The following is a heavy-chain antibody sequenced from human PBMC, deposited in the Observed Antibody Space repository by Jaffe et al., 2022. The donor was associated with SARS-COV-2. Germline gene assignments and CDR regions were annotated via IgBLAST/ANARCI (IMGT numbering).Heavy chain of an antibody. Sequence: EVQLVESGGGLVQPGRSLRLSCAASGFTFDDYAMHWVRQAPGKGLEWVSGISWNSGSIGYADSVKGRFTISRDNAKNSLYLQMNSLRAEDTAVYYCAGLYDYKSSRVSDGYWGQGTLVTVSS. V-gene: IGHV3-9*01. CDR2: ISWNSGSI. CDR1: GFTFDDYA. D-gene: IGHD4-4*01. J-gene: IGHJ4*02. CDR3: AGLYDYKSSRVSDGY.